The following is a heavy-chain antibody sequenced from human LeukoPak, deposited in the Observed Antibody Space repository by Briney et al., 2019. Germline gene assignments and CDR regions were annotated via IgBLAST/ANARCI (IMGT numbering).Heavy chain of an antibody. J-gene: IGHJ4*02. V-gene: IGHV4-59*01. Sequence: SETLSLTCTVSGGSISSYYWSWIRQPPGKGLEWIGYIYYSGSTNYNPSLKSRVTISVDTSKNQFSLKLSSVTAADTAVYYCARLGGYSYGLDYWGQGTLVTVSS. CDR1: GGSISSYY. CDR2: IYYSGST. CDR3: ARLGGYSYGLDY. D-gene: IGHD5-18*01.